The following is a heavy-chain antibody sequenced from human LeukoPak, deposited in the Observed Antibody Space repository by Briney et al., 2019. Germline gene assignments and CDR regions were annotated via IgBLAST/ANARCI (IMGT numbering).Heavy chain of an antibody. D-gene: IGHD5-24*01. V-gene: IGHV3-30*02. CDR1: GFTFSNYD. Sequence: GGSLRLSCAASGFTFSNYDMHWVRQAPGKGLEWVAFIRYDGSNKYYADSVKGRFTISRDNAKNSLYLQMNSLRAEDTAVYYCARFSMDGYNYFDYWGQGTLVTVSS. CDR2: IRYDGSNK. J-gene: IGHJ4*02. CDR3: ARFSMDGYNYFDY.